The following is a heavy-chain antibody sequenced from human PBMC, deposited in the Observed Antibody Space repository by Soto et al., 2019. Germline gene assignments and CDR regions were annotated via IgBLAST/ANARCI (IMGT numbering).Heavy chain of an antibody. J-gene: IGHJ6*02. CDR2: IIPIFGTA. V-gene: IGHV1-69*06. CDR1: GGTFSSYA. D-gene: IGHD6-13*01. Sequence: GASVKVSCKASGGTFSSYAISWVRQAPGQGLEWMGGIIPIFGTANYAQKLQGRVTITADKSTSTAYMELSSLRSEGTAVYYCARERPGIAAAGSGNYYYYGMDVWGQGTTVTVSS. CDR3: ARERPGIAAAGSGNYYYYGMDV.